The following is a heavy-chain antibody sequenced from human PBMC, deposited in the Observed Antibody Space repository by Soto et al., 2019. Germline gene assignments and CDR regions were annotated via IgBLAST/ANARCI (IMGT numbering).Heavy chain of an antibody. D-gene: IGHD2-2*02. V-gene: IGHV4-39*01. Sequence: PYTGSGGTIRTGAYHGCRLRHYQEKGLEWIGSIYYSGRTYYDPSLKSRVTISVDTSKNQFSLKLSSVTAADTAVYYCARRGDYIVLGRPAISTYYGMAV. J-gene: IGHJ6*01. CDR3: ARRGDYIVLGRPAISTYYGMAV. CDR1: GGTIRTGAYH. CDR2: IYYSGRT.